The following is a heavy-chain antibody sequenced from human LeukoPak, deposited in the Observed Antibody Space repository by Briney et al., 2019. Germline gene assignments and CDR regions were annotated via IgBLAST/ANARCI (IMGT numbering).Heavy chain of an antibody. CDR1: GYTFTNYD. V-gene: IGHV1-8*01. J-gene: IGHJ4*02. CDR3: AKNSGLADC. Sequence: AASVKVSCKVSGYTFTNYDISWVRQATGQGLEWMGWMNPNSGTTGYAEHFQGKVTMTRATSISTSYMELAMLTSDDTAVYCGAKNSGLADCWGQGTLVTVSS. D-gene: IGHD5-12*01. CDR2: MNPNSGTT.